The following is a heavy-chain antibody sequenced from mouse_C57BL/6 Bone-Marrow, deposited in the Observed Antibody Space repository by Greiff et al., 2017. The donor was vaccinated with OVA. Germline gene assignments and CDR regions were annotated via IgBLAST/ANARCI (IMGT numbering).Heavy chain of an antibody. CDR3: AKGYSLDY. J-gene: IGHJ2*01. V-gene: IGHV5-4*03. CDR2: ISDGGSYT. CDR1: GFTFSSYA. D-gene: IGHD2-3*01. Sequence: EVTLMESGGGLVKPGGSLKLSCAASGFTFSSYAMSWVRQPPEKRLAWVATISDGGSYTYYPDNVKGRFTISRDNAKNNLYLQMSHLKSEDTAMYYCAKGYSLDYWGQGTTLTVSS.